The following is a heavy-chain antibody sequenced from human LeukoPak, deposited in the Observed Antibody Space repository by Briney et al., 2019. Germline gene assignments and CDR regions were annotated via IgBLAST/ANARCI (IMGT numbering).Heavy chain of an antibody. CDR1: GGSLSGYY. V-gene: IGHV4-34*01. CDR3: ARDGGLRNY. J-gene: IGHJ4*02. D-gene: IGHD4-17*01. CDR2: INHSGST. Sequence: SETLSLTCAVYGGSLSGYYWSWIRQPPGKGLEWIGEINHSGSTNYNPSLKSRVTISVDTSKNQFSLKLSSVTAADTAVYYCARDGGLRNYWGQGTLVTVSS.